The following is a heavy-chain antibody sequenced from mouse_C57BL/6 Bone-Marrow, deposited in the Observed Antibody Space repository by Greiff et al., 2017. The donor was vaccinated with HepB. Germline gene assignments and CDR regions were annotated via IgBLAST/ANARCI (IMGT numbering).Heavy chain of an antibody. CDR1: GYTFTSYG. D-gene: IGHD1-1*01. CDR2: IYPRSGNT. J-gene: IGHJ3*01. Sequence: QVQLQQSGAELARPGASVKLSCKASGYTFTSYGISWVKQRPGQGLEWIGEIYPRSGNTYYNEKFKGKATLTADKSSSTAYMELRSLTSEDSAVYFCAIDYYDGSSYVWFAYWGQGTLVTVSA. V-gene: IGHV1-81*01. CDR3: AIDYYDGSSYVWFAY.